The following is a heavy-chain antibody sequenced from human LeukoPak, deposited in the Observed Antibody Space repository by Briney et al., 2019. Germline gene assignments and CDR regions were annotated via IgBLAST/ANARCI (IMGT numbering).Heavy chain of an antibody. CDR1: GFTFSSYA. Sequence: GGSLRLSCAASGFTFSSYAMSWVRQAPGKGLEWVSAISGSGGSTYYADSVKGRFTISRDNSKNTLYLQMNSLRAEDTAVYYCAKDLCSSTSYYTANWFDPWGQGTLVTVSS. V-gene: IGHV3-23*01. D-gene: IGHD2-2*02. CDR3: AKDLCSSTSYYTANWFDP. J-gene: IGHJ5*02. CDR2: ISGSGGST.